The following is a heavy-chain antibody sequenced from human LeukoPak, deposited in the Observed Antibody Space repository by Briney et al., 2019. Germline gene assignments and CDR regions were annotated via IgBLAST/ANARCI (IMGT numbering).Heavy chain of an antibody. Sequence: PSETLSLSCSVSGDSIISYDWTWIRQPPGKGLEWLGYIYYSGGTNYNPSLNSRVTISVDTSKRQFSLKLRSVTAADTAVYYCGRQKKRNERTYVSSQARKVTVSS. CDR1: GDSIISYD. D-gene: IGHD1-1*01. CDR2: IYYSGGT. CDR3: GRQKKRNERTYV. J-gene: IGHJ3*01. V-gene: IGHV4-59*01.